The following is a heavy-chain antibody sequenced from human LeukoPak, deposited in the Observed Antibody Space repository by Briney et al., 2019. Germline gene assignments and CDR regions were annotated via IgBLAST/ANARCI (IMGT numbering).Heavy chain of an antibody. J-gene: IGHJ5*02. CDR3: AREFEPPVAGTGWFDP. D-gene: IGHD6-19*01. V-gene: IGHV1-2*02. CDR1: GYTFTSYG. Sequence: GASVKVSCKASGYTFTSYGISWVRQAPGQGLEWMGWINPNSGGTNYAQKFQGRVTMTRDTSISTAYMELSRLRSDDTAVYYCAREFEPPVAGTGWFDPWGQGTLVTVSS. CDR2: INPNSGGT.